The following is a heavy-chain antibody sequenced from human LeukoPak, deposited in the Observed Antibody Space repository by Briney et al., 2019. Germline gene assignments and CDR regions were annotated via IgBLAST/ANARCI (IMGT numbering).Heavy chain of an antibody. D-gene: IGHD3-3*01. CDR3: TTDGEYYDFWSGYYDDFDY. CDR2: IKSKTDGGTT. Sequence: GGSLRLSCAASGFTFSNAWMSWVRQAPGKGLEWVGRIKSKTDGGTTDYAAPVKGRFTISRDDSKNTLYLQMNSLKTEDTAVYYCTTDGEYYDFWSGYYDDFDYWGQGTLVTVSS. V-gene: IGHV3-15*01. CDR1: GFTFSNAW. J-gene: IGHJ4*02.